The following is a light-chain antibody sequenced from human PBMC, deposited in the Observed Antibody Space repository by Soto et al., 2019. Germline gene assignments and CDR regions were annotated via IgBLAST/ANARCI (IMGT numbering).Light chain of an antibody. CDR3: AAWDDSLNGGV. CDR2: SNN. V-gene: IGLV1-44*01. J-gene: IGLJ2*01. Sequence: QPVLTQPPSASGTPGQRVTISCSGSSSNIGSNTVNWYQQLPGTAPKLLIYSNNQRPSGVPDRFSGSKSGTSASLAISGLQSEDEDDYYCAAWDDSLNGGVFGGGTQLTVL. CDR1: SSNIGSNT.